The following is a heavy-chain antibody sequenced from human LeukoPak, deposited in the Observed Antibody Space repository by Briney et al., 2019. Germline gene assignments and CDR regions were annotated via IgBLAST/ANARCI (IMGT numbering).Heavy chain of an antibody. J-gene: IGHJ3*02. D-gene: IGHD4-17*01. V-gene: IGHV4-39*07. CDR3: AREYGDYVAFDI. CDR1: GGSISSSSYY. CDR2: IYYSGST. Sequence: SETLSLTCTVSGGSISSSSYYWGWIRQPPGKGLEWIGSIYYSGSTYYNPSLKSRVTMSVDTSKNQFSLRLSSVTAADTAVYYCAREYGDYVAFDIWGQGTMVTVSS.